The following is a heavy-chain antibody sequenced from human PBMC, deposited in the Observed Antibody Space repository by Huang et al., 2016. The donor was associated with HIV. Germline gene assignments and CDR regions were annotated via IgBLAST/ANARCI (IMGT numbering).Heavy chain of an antibody. CDR3: ARATYYYRRTQFDY. Sequence: QVQLVESGGDVVQPGRSLRLSCAASGFTFSSYAMHWVRQAPGKGLDWVAVISYDGGNNKDYADSVKGRFTISRDNSKNTLYLQMNSLRAEDTAVYYCARATYYYRRTQFDYWGQGTLVTVSS. CDR1: GFTFSSYA. CDR2: ISYDGGNNK. V-gene: IGHV3-30-3*01. D-gene: IGHD3-10*01. J-gene: IGHJ4*02.